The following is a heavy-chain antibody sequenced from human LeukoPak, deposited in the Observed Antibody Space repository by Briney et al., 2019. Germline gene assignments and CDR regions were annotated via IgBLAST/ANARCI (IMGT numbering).Heavy chain of an antibody. CDR3: TRPRYQLLWDESDWFDP. CDR1: AFTFSGSA. Sequence: PGGSLRLSCAASAFTFSGSAMHWVRQASGKGLEWVGRIRSKANSYATAYAASVKGRFTISRDDSKNTAYLQMNSLKTEDTAVYYCTRPRYQLLWDESDWFDPWGQGTLVTVSS. CDR2: IRSKANSYAT. D-gene: IGHD2-2*01. V-gene: IGHV3-73*01. J-gene: IGHJ5*02.